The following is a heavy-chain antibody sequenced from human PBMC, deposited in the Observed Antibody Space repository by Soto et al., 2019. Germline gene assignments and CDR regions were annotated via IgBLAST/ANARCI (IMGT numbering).Heavy chain of an antibody. CDR3: ARVLYLPRITMVRGAFDY. Sequence: PSETLSLTCAVYGGSFSGYYWSWIRQPPGKGLEWIGEINHSGSTNYNPSLKSRVTISVDTSKNQFSLKLSSVTAADTAVYYCARVLYLPRITMVRGAFDYWGQGTLVTVSS. V-gene: IGHV4-34*01. CDR2: INHSGST. CDR1: GGSFSGYY. J-gene: IGHJ4*02. D-gene: IGHD3-10*01.